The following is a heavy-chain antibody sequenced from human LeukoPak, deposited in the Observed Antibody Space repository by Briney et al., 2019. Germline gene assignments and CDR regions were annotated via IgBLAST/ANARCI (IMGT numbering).Heavy chain of an antibody. CDR2: INRNGDST. D-gene: IGHD3-10*01. Sequence: GGSLRLSCAASGVTFGDYGMSWVRQAPGKGLEWVSGINRNGDSTGYADFVKGRFTISRDNAKNSLYLQMNSLRAEDTAVYYCAKGFGTAPFDPWGQGTLVTVSS. V-gene: IGHV3-20*04. CDR1: GVTFGDYG. J-gene: IGHJ5*02. CDR3: AKGFGTAPFDP.